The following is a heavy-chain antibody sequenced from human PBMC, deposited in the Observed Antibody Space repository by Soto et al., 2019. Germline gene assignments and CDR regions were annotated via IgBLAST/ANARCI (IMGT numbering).Heavy chain of an antibody. CDR2: IFYSGST. CDR1: GDSISSSNYF. V-gene: IGHV4-39*01. J-gene: IGHJ4*02. CDR3: ARRYGWLYFDY. D-gene: IGHD6-19*01. Sequence: QLQLQESGPGLVKPWETLSLTCTVSGDSISSSNYFWGWIRQPPGKGLEWIGTIFYSGSTYYNPSLKSRVTISVDTSKNQFSLRLISVTAADTALYYCARRYGWLYFDYWGQGSQVTVSS.